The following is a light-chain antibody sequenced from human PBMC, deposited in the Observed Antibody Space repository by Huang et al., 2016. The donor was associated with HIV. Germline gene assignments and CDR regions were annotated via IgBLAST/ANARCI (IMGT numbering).Light chain of an antibody. J-gene: IGKJ4*01. CDR3: QQRSNWAPIT. CDR1: QSVSSY. CDR2: DAS. Sequence: DIVLTQSPATLSLSPGERATLSCRASQSVSSYLAWYQQKPGEAPRLLIYDASNRATGIPARFSGSGSVTDFTLTISSLEPEDFAVYYCQQRSNWAPITFGGGTKVEIK. V-gene: IGKV3-11*01.